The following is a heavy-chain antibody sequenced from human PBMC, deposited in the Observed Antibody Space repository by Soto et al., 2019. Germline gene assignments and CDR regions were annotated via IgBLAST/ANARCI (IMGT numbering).Heavy chain of an antibody. Sequence: EVQLLESGGGLVQPGGSLRLSCAASGFTFSSYAMSWVRQAPGKGLEWVSAISGSGGSTYYAESVKGRFTISRDNSKNTQYLQMNSLRAEDTAVYYCAKGQRYFDWFRPTAPGADAFDIWGQGTMVTVSS. CDR1: GFTFSSYA. CDR3: AKGQRYFDWFRPTAPGADAFDI. V-gene: IGHV3-23*01. CDR2: ISGSGGST. D-gene: IGHD3-9*01. J-gene: IGHJ3*02.